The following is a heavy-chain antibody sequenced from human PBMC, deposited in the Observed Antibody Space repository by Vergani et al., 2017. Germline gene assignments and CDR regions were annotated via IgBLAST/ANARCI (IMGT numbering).Heavy chain of an antibody. CDR2: ISSSGSYI. Sequence: VQLVESGGGLVKPGGSLRLSCAASGFTFSSSSMNWVRQAPGKGLEWVSSISSSGSYIYYADSVKGRLTISRDNAKNSPYLQMNSLRAEGTAVYYCATTKSGIAVAGTIYWFDPWGQGSLVTVSS. D-gene: IGHD6-19*01. V-gene: IGHV3-21*01. J-gene: IGHJ5*02. CDR3: ATTKSGIAVAGTIYWFDP. CDR1: GFTFSSSS.